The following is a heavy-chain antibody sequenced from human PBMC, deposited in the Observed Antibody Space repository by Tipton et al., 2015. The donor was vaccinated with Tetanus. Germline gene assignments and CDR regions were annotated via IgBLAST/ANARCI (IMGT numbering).Heavy chain of an antibody. CDR1: GGSISSGGYY. Sequence: TLSLTCTVSGGSISSGGYYWSWIRQHPGKGLEWIGDIYYSGSTYYNPSLKSRVTLSVDTSKNQFSLKLNSVTAADTAVYCCARDQARGARGWNYFDYWGQGTLVTVSS. V-gene: IGHV4-31*03. CDR3: ARDQARGARGWNYFDY. D-gene: IGHD1-26*01. CDR2: IYYSGST. J-gene: IGHJ4*02.